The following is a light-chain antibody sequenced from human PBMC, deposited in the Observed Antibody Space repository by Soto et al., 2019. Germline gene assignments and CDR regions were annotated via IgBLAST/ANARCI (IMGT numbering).Light chain of an antibody. V-gene: IGLV2-14*01. CDR3: SSYTSISTLVV. CDR1: SSDVGGYNY. CDR2: EVS. J-gene: IGLJ2*01. Sequence: QSVLTQPASVSGSPGQSIPISCTGTSSDVGGYNYVSWYQQHPGKAPKIMIYEVSNRPSGVSNRFSGSKSGNTASLTISGLQAEDEADYYCSSYTSISTLVVFGGGTKVTVL.